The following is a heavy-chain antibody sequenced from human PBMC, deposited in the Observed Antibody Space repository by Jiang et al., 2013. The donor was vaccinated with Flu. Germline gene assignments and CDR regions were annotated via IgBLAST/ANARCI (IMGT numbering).Heavy chain of an antibody. V-gene: IGHV4-39*01. Sequence: LLKPSETLSLTCTVSGGSISSSSYYWGWIRQPPGKGLEWIGSIYYSGSTYYNPSLKSRVTISVDTSKNQFSLKLSSVTAADTAVYYCASFPESSDYDFWSGYPTFDYWGQGTLVTVSS. CDR1: GGSISSSSYY. D-gene: IGHD3-3*01. CDR2: IYYSGST. CDR3: ASFPESSDYDFWSGYPTFDY. J-gene: IGHJ4*02.